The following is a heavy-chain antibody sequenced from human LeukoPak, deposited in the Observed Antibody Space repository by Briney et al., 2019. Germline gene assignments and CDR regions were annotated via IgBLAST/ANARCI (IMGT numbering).Heavy chain of an antibody. J-gene: IGHJ6*03. D-gene: IGHD4-23*01. CDR3: ARRGDPVVTPRYYYYYYMDV. Sequence: ASVKVSCKASGGTFSSYAVSWVRQAPGQGLEWMGGIIPIFGTANYAQKFQGRVTITTDESTSTAYMELSSLRSEDTAVYYCARRGDPVVTPRYYYYYYMDVWGKGTTVTVSS. CDR1: GGTFSSYA. CDR2: IIPIFGTA. V-gene: IGHV1-69*05.